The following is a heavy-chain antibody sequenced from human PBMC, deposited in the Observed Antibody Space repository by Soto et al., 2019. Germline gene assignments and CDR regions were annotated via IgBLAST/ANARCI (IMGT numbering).Heavy chain of an antibody. J-gene: IGHJ4*02. CDR2: INPTGGST. CDR1: GYTFTNYY. CDR3: ARADGYGDYDY. Sequence: QVQLVQSGAEVKKPGASVKISCKASGYTFTNYYMHWVRQAPGQGLEWMGIINPTGGSTTYAQKFQGRVTVTRDTSTSTVYMDLSSLRSDDTAVYYCARADGYGDYDYWGQGTLVTVSS. V-gene: IGHV1-46*01. D-gene: IGHD4-17*01.